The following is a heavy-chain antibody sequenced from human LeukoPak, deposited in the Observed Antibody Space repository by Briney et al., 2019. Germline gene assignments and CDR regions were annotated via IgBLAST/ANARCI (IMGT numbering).Heavy chain of an antibody. CDR3: ARVGSGWYLGDY. CDR2: INHSGST. J-gene: IGHJ4*02. V-gene: IGHV4-34*01. Sequence: SETLSLTWAVYGGSFSGYYWSWIRQPPGKGLEWIGEINHSGSTNYNPSLKSRVTISVDTSKNQFSLKLSSVTAADTAVYYCARVGSGWYLGDYWGQGTLVTVSS. CDR1: GGSFSGYY. D-gene: IGHD6-19*01.